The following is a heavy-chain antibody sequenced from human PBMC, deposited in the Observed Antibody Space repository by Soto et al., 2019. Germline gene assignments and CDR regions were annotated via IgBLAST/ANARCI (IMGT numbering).Heavy chain of an antibody. D-gene: IGHD3-9*01. CDR3: AKDRSYYILNGYYNVGGDY. J-gene: IGHJ4*02. V-gene: IGHV3-23*01. CDR1: GFTFSSYA. Sequence: EVQLLESGGGLVQPGGSLRLSCAASGFTFSSYAMSWVRQAPGKGLEWVSAISGSGGSTYYADSVKGRFTISRDNSKNTLYLQMNSLRAEDTDVYYCAKDRSYYILNGYYNVGGDYWGQGTLVTVSS. CDR2: ISGSGGST.